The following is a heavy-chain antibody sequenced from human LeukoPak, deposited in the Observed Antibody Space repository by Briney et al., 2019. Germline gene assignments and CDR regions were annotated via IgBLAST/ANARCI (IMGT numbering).Heavy chain of an antibody. CDR2: IIPIFGTA. Sequence: SVKVSCMASGGTFSSYAISWVRQAPGQGLEWMGGIIPIFGTANYAQKFQGRVTITADESTSTAYMELSSLRSEDTAVYYCARDGGYCSSTSCYAWFDPWGQGTLVTVSS. D-gene: IGHD2-2*01. J-gene: IGHJ5*02. CDR3: ARDGGYCSSTSCYAWFDP. CDR1: GGTFSSYA. V-gene: IGHV1-69*13.